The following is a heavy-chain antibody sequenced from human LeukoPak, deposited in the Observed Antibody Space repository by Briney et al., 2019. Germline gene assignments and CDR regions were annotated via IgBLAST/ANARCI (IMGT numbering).Heavy chain of an antibody. CDR3: ARQTYDSSGYSYYYYGMDV. V-gene: IGHV4-39*01. J-gene: IGHJ6*02. CDR1: GGSISSSSYY. CDR2: SDYSGST. D-gene: IGHD3-22*01. Sequence: SDTLSLTCTVSGGSISSSSYYWGWIREPPGKGLEWIGSSDYSGSTYYNPSLKSRVTISVDTSKTQFPLKLSSVTAADTAVYYCARQTYDSSGYSYYYYGMDVWGQGTTVTVSS.